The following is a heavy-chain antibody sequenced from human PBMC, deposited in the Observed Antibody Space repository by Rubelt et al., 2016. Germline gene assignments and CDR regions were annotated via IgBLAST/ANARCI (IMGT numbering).Heavy chain of an antibody. V-gene: IGHV4-34*01. D-gene: IGHD3-3*01. CDR2: IHHSGST. CDR1: GGSFSGYY. CDR3: ARGPSDFWSGYYRALDY. Sequence: QVQLQQWGAGLLKPSETLSLTCAVYGGSFSGYYWSWIRQPPGKGLEWIGEIHHSGSTNYNPSPSRRVTISGATSKNHGSRESCSGTAADTAVYYWARGPSDFWSGYYRALDYWGQGTLVTVSS. J-gene: IGHJ4*02.